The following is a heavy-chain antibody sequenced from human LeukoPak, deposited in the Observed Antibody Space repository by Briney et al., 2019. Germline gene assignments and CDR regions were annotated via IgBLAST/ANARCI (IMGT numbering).Heavy chain of an antibody. V-gene: IGHV1-18*01. CDR3: ARDQCECIAVAGTFPFDY. D-gene: IGHD6-19*01. CDR2: ISAYNGST. J-gene: IGHJ4*02. CDR1: GYAFTSYG. Sequence: GASVKVSCKASGYAFTSYGISGVRQAPGQGLEWMGWISAYNGSTNYAQKLQGRATMTTDTSMSTASMELRSLRSDDTAVYSCARDQCECIAVAGTFPFDYWGQGTLVTVSS.